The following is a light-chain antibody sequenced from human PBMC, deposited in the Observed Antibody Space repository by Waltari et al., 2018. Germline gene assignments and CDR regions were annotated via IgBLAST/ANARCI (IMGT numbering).Light chain of an antibody. CDR2: EVI. CDR3: SSYTSSSTLV. CDR1: SSDVGFYNY. Sequence: QSALTQPASVSGSPGQSITISCTGASSDVGFYNYVSGYQQHPGNVPNLMIYEVINRPSGVSTRFSGSKSGNTASLTISGLQAEDEADYYCSSYTSSSTLVFGTGTKVTVL. J-gene: IGLJ1*01. V-gene: IGLV2-14*01.